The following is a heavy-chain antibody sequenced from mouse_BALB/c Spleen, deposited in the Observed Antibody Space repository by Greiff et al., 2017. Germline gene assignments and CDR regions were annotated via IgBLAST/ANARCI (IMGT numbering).Heavy chain of an antibody. CDR1: GYTFTDYV. CDR2: IYPGSGST. J-gene: IGHJ1*01. Sequence: QVQLKESGPELVKPGASVKMSCKASGYTFTDYVISWVKQRTGQGLEWIGEIYPGSGSTYYNEKFKGKATLTADKSSNTAYMQLSSLTSEDSAVYFCARDYENWYFDVWGAGTTVTVSS. D-gene: IGHD2-4*01. CDR3: ARDYENWYFDV. V-gene: IGHV1-77*01.